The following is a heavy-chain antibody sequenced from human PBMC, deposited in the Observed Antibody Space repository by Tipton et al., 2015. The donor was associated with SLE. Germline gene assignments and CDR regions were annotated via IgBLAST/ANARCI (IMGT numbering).Heavy chain of an antibody. J-gene: IGHJ2*01. Sequence: LSLTCTVSGGSISSGYWSWIRQPPGKGLEWIGYIYYSGSTNYNPSLKSRVTISVDTSKKHFSLKLSSVTAADTAVYYCARETWDYKNWYFDLWGRGTLVTVSS. CDR3: ARETWDYKNWYFDL. V-gene: IGHV4-59*01. CDR2: IYYSGST. CDR1: GGSISSGY. D-gene: IGHD4/OR15-4a*01.